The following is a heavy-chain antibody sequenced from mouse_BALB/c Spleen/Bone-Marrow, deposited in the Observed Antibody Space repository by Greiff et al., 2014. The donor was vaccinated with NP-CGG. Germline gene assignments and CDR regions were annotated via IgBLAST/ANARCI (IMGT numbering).Heavy chain of an antibody. J-gene: IGHJ1*01. D-gene: IGHD1-1*01. Sequence: QVQLQQPGAELVKPGASVKLSCKASGYTFTSYYMDWVKQRPGQGLEWIGEINPSNGGTNFNEKFKSKATLTVDKSSNTAYVQLSSLTSEDSAVYHCTRSNYGYWFFDVWGAGTTVTVSS. CDR3: TRSNYGYWFFDV. V-gene: IGHV1S81*02. CDR2: INPSNGGT. CDR1: GYTFTSYY.